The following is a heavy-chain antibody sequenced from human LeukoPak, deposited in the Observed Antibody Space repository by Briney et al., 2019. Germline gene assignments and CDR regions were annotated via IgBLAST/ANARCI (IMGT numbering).Heavy chain of an antibody. V-gene: IGHV3-30*02. Sequence: GGSLRLSCAASGFTFSSYGMHWVRQAPGKGLEWVAFIRYDGSNKYYADSVKGRFTISRDNSKNTLYLQMNSLRAEDTAVYYCAKDRSLLLRYQNWFDPWGQGTLVTVSS. CDR2: IRYDGSNK. D-gene: IGHD3-9*01. CDR3: AKDRSLLLRYQNWFDP. J-gene: IGHJ5*02. CDR1: GFTFSSYG.